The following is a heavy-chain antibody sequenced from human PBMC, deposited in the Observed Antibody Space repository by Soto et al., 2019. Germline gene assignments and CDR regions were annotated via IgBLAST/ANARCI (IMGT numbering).Heavy chain of an antibody. CDR2: ISWNSGKI. J-gene: IGHJ3*02. Sequence: VQLVESGGGLVQSGRSLRLSCAASGFIFEDYAMHWVRQAPGKGLEWVSVISWNSGKIEYADSVRGRFIISRDNAKNSLYLQMNSLRPEDTAMYYCLKEMLQTDTFDMWGQGTMVTVSS. CDR1: GFIFEDYA. V-gene: IGHV3-9*01. D-gene: IGHD3-16*01. CDR3: LKEMLQTDTFDM.